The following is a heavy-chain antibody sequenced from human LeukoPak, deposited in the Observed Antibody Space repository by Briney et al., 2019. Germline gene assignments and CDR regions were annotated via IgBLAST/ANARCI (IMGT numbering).Heavy chain of an antibody. V-gene: IGHV4-34*01. D-gene: IGHD3-22*01. J-gene: IGHJ4*02. Sequence: SETLSFTCAVFGGSFSVYYCIWIRQPPGKGLEWIGEINHSGSTNYNPSLKSRVTISVDTSKNQFSLKLSSVTAADTAVYSCARIPIAAMIEDYWGQGTLVTVSS. CDR1: GGSFSVYY. CDR3: ARIPIAAMIEDY. CDR2: INHSGST.